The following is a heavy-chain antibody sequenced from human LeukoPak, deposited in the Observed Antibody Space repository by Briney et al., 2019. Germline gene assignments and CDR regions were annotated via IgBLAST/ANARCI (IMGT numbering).Heavy chain of an antibody. J-gene: IGHJ4*02. CDR1: GVSISSGSYY. CDR3: ARDHVTIGRPLDD. Sequence: PSQTLSLTCTVSGVSISSGSYYSSWIRQPAGKGLEWIVRIYTSGSTNYNPSLNRRVTISVDTSKNQFSLKLGSVAAEYTAVYYCARDHVTIGRPLDDWGQGTLVTVSS. CDR2: IYTSGST. D-gene: IGHD4-11*01. V-gene: IGHV4-61*02.